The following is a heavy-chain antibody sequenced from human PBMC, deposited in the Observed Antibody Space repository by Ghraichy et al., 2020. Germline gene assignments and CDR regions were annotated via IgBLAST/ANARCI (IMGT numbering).Heavy chain of an antibody. D-gene: IGHD3-3*01. CDR1: GYTFTSYG. J-gene: IGHJ5*02. V-gene: IGHV1-18*01. Sequence: ASVKVSCKASGYTFTSYGISWVRQAPGQGLEWMGWISAYNGNTNYAQKLQGRVTMTTDTSTSTAYMELRSLRSDDTAVYYCARASMDDFWSGYPNWFDPWGQGTLVTVSS. CDR3: ARASMDDFWSGYPNWFDP. CDR2: ISAYNGNT.